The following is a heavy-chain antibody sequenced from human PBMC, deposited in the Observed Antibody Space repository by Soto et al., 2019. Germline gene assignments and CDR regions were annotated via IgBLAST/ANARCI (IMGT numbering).Heavy chain of an antibody. Sequence: PSETLSLTCTVSGVSISSYYWSWIRQPPGKGLEWIGYIYYSGSTNYNPSLKSRVTISVDTSKNQFSLKLSSVTAADTAVYYCAREYYYGSGPWYWGQGTLVTVSS. CDR1: GVSISSYY. J-gene: IGHJ4*02. CDR2: IYYSGST. V-gene: IGHV4-59*12. D-gene: IGHD3-10*01. CDR3: AREYYYGSGPWY.